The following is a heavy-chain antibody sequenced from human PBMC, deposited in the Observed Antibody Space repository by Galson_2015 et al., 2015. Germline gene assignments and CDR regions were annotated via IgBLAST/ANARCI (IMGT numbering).Heavy chain of an antibody. CDR1: GFTFSSYA. D-gene: IGHD3-16*01. J-gene: IGHJ4*02. CDR2: ISYDGSNK. Sequence: SLRLSCAASGFTFSSYAMHWVRQAPGKGLEWVAVISYDGSNKYYADSVKGRFTISRDNSKNTLYLQMNSLRAEDTAVYYCATWSLYYDYVWGQGTLVTVSS. CDR3: ATWSLYYDYV. V-gene: IGHV3-30-3*01.